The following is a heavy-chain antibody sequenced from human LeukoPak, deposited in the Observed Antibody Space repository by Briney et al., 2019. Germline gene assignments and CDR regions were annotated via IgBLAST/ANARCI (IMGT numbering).Heavy chain of an antibody. V-gene: IGHV4-38-2*02. CDR1: GYSISSGYY. CDR3: ARDQAPFVWSGYYSDY. Sequence: SETLSLTCTVSGYSISSGYYWGWIRQPPGKGLEWIGSIYHSGSTYYNPSLKSRVTISVDTSKNQFSLKLSSVTAADTAVYYCARDQAPFVWSGYYSDYWGQGTLVTVSS. CDR2: IYHSGST. J-gene: IGHJ4*02. D-gene: IGHD3-3*01.